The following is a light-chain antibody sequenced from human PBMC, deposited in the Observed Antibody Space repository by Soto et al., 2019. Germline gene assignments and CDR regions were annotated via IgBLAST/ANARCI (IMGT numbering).Light chain of an antibody. CDR3: QHYGGSPLYT. Sequence: EIVLTQSPGTLSLSPGEGATLSCRASQSVRSNYLAWYQQKPGQAPRLLICGASSRATGIPDRFSGSGSGTDFTLTISRLEPEDLAVYYCQHYGGSPLYTFGQGTKLEIK. CDR2: GAS. V-gene: IGKV3-20*01. J-gene: IGKJ2*01. CDR1: QSVRSNY.